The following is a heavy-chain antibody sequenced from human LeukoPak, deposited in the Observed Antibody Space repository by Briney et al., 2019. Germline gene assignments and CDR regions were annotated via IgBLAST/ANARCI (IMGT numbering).Heavy chain of an antibody. CDR1: GFTFSSYA. J-gene: IGHJ4*02. V-gene: IGHV3-23*01. CDR3: AKVDYGDY. CDR2: ISGSGAST. Sequence: GGSLRLSCAASGFTFSSYAMNWVRQAPGKGLEWVSLISGSGASTYYADSVKGRFTISRDNSKNTLYLQMNSLRADDTAVYYCAKVDYGDYWGQGILVTVSS.